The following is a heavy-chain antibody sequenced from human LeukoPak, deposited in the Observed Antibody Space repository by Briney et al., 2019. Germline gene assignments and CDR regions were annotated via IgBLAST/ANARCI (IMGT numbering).Heavy chain of an antibody. Sequence: GGTLRLSCAASGFIFSSYDMSWVRQAPGRGLEWVSAITGSGSSPYYADSVKGRFTISRDNSKNTLSLQMNSLRAEDTAVYYCAIPPGARDWGQGTLVTVSS. J-gene: IGHJ4*02. D-gene: IGHD1-26*01. CDR1: GFIFSSYD. CDR3: AIPPGARD. V-gene: IGHV3-23*01. CDR2: ITGSGSSP.